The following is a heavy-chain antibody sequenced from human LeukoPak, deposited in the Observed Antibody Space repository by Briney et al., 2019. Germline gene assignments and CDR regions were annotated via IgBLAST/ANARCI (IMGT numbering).Heavy chain of an antibody. CDR2: IYYSGST. J-gene: IGHJ6*03. V-gene: IGHV4-39*07. Sequence: KPSETLSLTCTVSGGSISSSSYYWGWIRQPPGKGLEWIGSIYYSGSTYYNPSLKSRVTISVDTSKNQFSLKLSSVTAADTAVYYCASSLIAAADYLPEQRGKKTIYYYYMDVWGKGTTVTISS. CDR3: ASSLIAAADYLPEQRGKKTIYYYYMDV. CDR1: GGSISSSSYY. D-gene: IGHD6-13*01.